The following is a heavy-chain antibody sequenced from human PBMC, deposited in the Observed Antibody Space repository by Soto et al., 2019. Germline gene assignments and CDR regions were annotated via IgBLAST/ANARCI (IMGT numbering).Heavy chain of an antibody. CDR2: INPKSGGT. CDR1: GYSFTDYH. CDR3: ARGDSTDCSNGVCSFFYHHDMDV. D-gene: IGHD2-8*01. V-gene: IGHV1-2*06. Sequence: QVQLVQSGAEVKKPGASVKVSCKASGYSFTDYHIHWVRQAPGQGLEWLGRINPKSGGTSTAQKFQGGVTMTTDTSISTASMELTRLTSDDTAIYYCARGDSTDCSNGVCSFFYHHDMDVWGQGTTVTVSS. J-gene: IGHJ6*02.